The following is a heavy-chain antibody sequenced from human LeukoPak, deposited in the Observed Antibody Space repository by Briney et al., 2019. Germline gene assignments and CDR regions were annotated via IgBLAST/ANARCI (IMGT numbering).Heavy chain of an antibody. CDR3: SKQVDFDPADAFDV. Sequence: GGSLRLSCAASGFAFGSYAMGWVRQAPGKGLEWVSAISGSDDSTYYADSVNGRFTTSRDKSKNTLYLQMNSLRAEDTAVYYCSKQVDFDPADAFDVWGQGTMVTVSS. D-gene: IGHD3-9*01. CDR1: GFAFGSYA. J-gene: IGHJ3*01. V-gene: IGHV3-23*01. CDR2: ISGSDDST.